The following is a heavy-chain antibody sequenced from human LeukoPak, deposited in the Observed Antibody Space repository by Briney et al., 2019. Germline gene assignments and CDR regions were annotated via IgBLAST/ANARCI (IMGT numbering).Heavy chain of an antibody. Sequence: GESLKISCTGSGYSFTSYWIGWVRQMPGKGLEWMGIIYPGDSDTRYSPSFQGQVTISADKSISTAYLQWSSLKASDTAMYYCARPRDSSGYGGYDAFDIWGQGTMVTVSS. CDR1: GYSFTSYW. CDR2: IYPGDSDT. J-gene: IGHJ3*02. V-gene: IGHV5-51*01. CDR3: ARPRDSSGYGGYDAFDI. D-gene: IGHD3-22*01.